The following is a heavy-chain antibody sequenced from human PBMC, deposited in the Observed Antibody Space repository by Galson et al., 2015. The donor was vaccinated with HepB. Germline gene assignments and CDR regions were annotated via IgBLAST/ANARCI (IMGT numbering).Heavy chain of an antibody. CDR3: ARDYGGSGWEGKYYFDY. J-gene: IGHJ4*02. V-gene: IGHV3-30*04. CDR2: ISYDGRNK. CDR1: GFTFNSYA. Sequence: SLRPPCAASGFTFNSYAMPWVRQAPGKGREWVAVISYDGRNKYYADSVKDRFTISRDNSKNTLYLQMISRRAEDAAVYYCARDYGGSGWEGKYYFDYWGQGTLVTVSS. D-gene: IGHD6-19*01.